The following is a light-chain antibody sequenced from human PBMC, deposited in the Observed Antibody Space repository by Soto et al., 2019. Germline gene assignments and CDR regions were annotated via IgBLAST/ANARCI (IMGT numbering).Light chain of an antibody. CDR2: QVN. Sequence: QSALTQPASVSGSPGQSIAVSCTGTTSDIGAYNFVSWYQHYPGKAPQLIIYQVNNRPSGVSDRFSGSKSGNTASLTISGLQAEDEADNYCSSFPTSTTLVFGGGTKVTVL. V-gene: IGLV2-14*01. CDR3: SSFPTSTTLV. CDR1: TSDIGAYNF. J-gene: IGLJ2*01.